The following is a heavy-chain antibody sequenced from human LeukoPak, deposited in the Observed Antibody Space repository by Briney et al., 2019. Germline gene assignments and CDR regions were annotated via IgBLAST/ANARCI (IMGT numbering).Heavy chain of an antibody. V-gene: IGHV3-30*18. CDR1: GFTFTSYG. CDR2: ISFDGSNK. CDR3: AKPRDYGDYTLFHY. J-gene: IGHJ4*02. D-gene: IGHD4-17*01. Sequence: HGGSLRLSCAASGFTFTSYGMHWVRQAPGKGLEWVTLISFDGSNKYYADSVKGRFTISRDNSKNTLYLQTNSLRAEDTAVYYCAKPRDYGDYTLFHYWGQGTLVTVSS.